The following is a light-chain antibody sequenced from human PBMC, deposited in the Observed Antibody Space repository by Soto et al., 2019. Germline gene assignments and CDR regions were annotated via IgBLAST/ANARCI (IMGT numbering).Light chain of an antibody. CDR3: QQYNNWPLT. CDR1: QSVSNN. CDR2: GAS. V-gene: IGKV3D-15*01. Sequence: EIVMTQSPATLSVSLGERATLSCRASQSVSNNLAWYQHKPGQAPRLLISGASTRATGIPARFSGSGSGTEFTLTISSLQSEDFAVYYCQQYNNWPLTFGGGTKVDIK. J-gene: IGKJ4*01.